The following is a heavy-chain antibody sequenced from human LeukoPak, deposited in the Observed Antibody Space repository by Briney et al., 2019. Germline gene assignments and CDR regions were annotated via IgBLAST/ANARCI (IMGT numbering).Heavy chain of an antibody. CDR2: IYYSGST. V-gene: IGHV4-39*01. Sequence: LETPFPTCTVSGGSINSSSFYWGWIRPPPRKGLGWVGSIYYSGSTYYNPSLKSRVTISVDTSKNQFSLNLTSVTAADTAVYYCARHGPGTSLALYPWGQGTLVTVSS. CDR3: ARHGPGTSLALYP. CDR1: GGSINSSSFY. J-gene: IGHJ5*02. D-gene: IGHD3-10*01.